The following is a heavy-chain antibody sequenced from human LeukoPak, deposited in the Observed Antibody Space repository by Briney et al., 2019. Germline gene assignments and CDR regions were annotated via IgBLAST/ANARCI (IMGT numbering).Heavy chain of an antibody. CDR2: IQYNGDNK. Sequence: GGSLRLSCAASGFTFSGYGMHWVRQAPGKGLEWVAFIQYNGDNKFYADPVKGRFTISRDNSNNQLYLQMNSLRAEDTAVYYCAKDLTDICSGTDGCDFWGQGTLVTVSS. CDR3: AKDLTDICSGTDGCDF. CDR1: GFTFSGYG. J-gene: IGHJ4*02. V-gene: IGHV3-30*02. D-gene: IGHD2-2*01.